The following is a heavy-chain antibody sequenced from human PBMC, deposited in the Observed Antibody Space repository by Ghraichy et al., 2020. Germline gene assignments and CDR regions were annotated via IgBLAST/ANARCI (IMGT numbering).Heavy chain of an antibody. D-gene: IGHD5-12*01. J-gene: IGHJ5*02. Sequence: SGPTLVKPTQTLTLTCTFSGFSFSTSGVGVGWIRQPPGKALEWLALIYRNDDKRYSPSLKSRLTITKDTSRNRVVLTMTNMDPVDTATYYCARSKRGYSGYDYVPRFDPWGQGTLVTVSS. CDR2: IYRNDDK. CDR1: GFSFSTSGVG. V-gene: IGHV2-5*01. CDR3: ARSKRGYSGYDYVPRFDP.